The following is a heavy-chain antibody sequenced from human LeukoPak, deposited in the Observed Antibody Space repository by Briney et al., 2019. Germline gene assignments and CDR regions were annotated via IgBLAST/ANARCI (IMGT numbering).Heavy chain of an antibody. J-gene: IGHJ3*02. CDR3: ARLLDNDSSGDPDTFDM. Sequence: PSETLSLTCTVSGVSISGHYWSWIRQPPGNGLEWIGFVYYSGRTRYNPPLHSRVTISADTSKNHLSLKLTSVTAADTAVYYCARLLDNDSSGDPDTFDMWGQGIKVTVSS. V-gene: IGHV4-59*11. D-gene: IGHD3-22*01. CDR1: GVSISGHY. CDR2: VYYSGRT.